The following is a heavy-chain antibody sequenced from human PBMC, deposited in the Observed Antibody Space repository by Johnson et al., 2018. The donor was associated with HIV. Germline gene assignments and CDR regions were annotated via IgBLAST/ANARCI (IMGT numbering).Heavy chain of an antibody. J-gene: IGHJ3*02. CDR2: IPYDGSNK. D-gene: IGHD6-6*01. CDR1: GFSFSHYG. V-gene: IGHV3-30*02. Sequence: QVQLVESGGGVVQPGGSLRLSCVASGFSFSHYGMHWVRQGPGKGLEWVAFIPYDGSNKYYADSVKGRFTISRDNSKNTLYLQMNSLRAEDTAVYYCAKKGGLYSSSGDEFHIWGQGTMVTVSS. CDR3: AKKGGLYSSSGDEFHI.